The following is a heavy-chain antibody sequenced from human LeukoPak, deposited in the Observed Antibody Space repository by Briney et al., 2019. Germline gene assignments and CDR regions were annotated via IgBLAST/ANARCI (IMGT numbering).Heavy chain of an antibody. J-gene: IGHJ4*02. Sequence: ASVKVSCKASGDTFTSYYMHWVRQAPGKGLEWMGGFDPEDGETIYAQKFQGRVTMTEDTSTDTAYMELSSLRSEDTAVYYCATDRSGSYGKDFDYWGQGTLVTVSS. V-gene: IGHV1-24*01. CDR1: GDTFTSYY. D-gene: IGHD3-10*01. CDR3: ATDRSGSYGKDFDY. CDR2: FDPEDGET.